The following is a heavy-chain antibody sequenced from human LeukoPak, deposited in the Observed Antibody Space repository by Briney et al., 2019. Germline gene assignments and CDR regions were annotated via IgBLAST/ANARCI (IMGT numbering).Heavy chain of an antibody. D-gene: IGHD6-13*01. J-gene: IGHJ4*02. CDR1: GGSISSYY. V-gene: IGHV4-59*08. Sequence: SETLSLTCTVSGGSISSYYWSWIRQPPGKGLEWIGYIYYSGSTYYNPSLKSRVTISVDTSKNQFSLKLSSVTAADTAVYYCARVEDSSSWYVSDYWGQGTLVTVSS. CDR3: ARVEDSSSWYVSDY. CDR2: IYYSGST.